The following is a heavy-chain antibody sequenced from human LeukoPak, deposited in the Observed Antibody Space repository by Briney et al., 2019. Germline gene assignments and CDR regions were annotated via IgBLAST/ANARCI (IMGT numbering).Heavy chain of an antibody. CDR2: IAYDGSRA. J-gene: IGHJ4*02. CDR1: GFTFGGYG. Sequence: GGSLRLSCAGPGFTFGGYGMHWFRQTPGKGLEWVAVIAYDGSRAFYADSVKGRFTISRDNSKNTMSVQMDDLRAEDTAVYYCTRYNNDHFDYWGQGTPATVSS. D-gene: IGHD1-14*01. CDR3: TRYNNDHFDY. V-gene: IGHV3-33*01.